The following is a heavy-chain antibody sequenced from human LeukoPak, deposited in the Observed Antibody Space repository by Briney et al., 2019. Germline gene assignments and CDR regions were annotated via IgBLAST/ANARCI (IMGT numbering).Heavy chain of an antibody. CDR1: GFSFSVYY. Sequence: GGSLRLSCAASGFSFSVYYMSWIRQAPGKGLEWVSYISSSSTYTKYADSVKGRFTISRDNAKNSLNLQMTSLRAEDTAVYYCARHKFSSAEYDYWGQGTLVTVSS. V-gene: IGHV3-11*06. CDR2: ISSSSTYT. D-gene: IGHD6-19*01. J-gene: IGHJ4*02. CDR3: ARHKFSSAEYDY.